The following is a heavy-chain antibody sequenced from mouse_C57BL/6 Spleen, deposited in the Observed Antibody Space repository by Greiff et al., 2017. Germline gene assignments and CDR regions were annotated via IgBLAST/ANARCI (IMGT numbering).Heavy chain of an antibody. D-gene: IGHD2-1*01. CDR2: ISNGGGST. CDR1: GFTFSDYY. CDR3: ARDYGNYWYFDV. V-gene: IGHV5-12*01. Sequence: EVNLVESGGGLVQPGGSLKLSCAASGFTFSDYYMYWVRQTPEKRLEWVAYISNGGGSTYYPDTVKGRFTISRDNAKNTLYLQMSRLKSEDTAMYYCARDYGNYWYFDVWGTGTTVTVSS. J-gene: IGHJ1*03.